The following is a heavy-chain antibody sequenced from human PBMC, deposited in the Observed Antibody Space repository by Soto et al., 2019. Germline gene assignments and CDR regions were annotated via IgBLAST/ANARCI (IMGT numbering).Heavy chain of an antibody. V-gene: IGHV4-31*03. CDR1: GGSISSGGYY. CDR2: IYYSGST. Sequence: PSETLSLTCTVCGGSISSGGYYWSWIRQHPGKGLEWIGYIYYSGSTYYNPSLKSRVTISVDTSKNQFSLRLSSVTAADTAVYYCARDPKPQNYDFWSGSPPYGMDVWGQGTTVTVSS. J-gene: IGHJ6*02. CDR3: ARDPKPQNYDFWSGSPPYGMDV. D-gene: IGHD3-3*01.